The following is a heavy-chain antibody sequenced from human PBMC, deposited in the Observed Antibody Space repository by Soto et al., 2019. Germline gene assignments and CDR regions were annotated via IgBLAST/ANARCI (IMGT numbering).Heavy chain of an antibody. Sequence: ASVKVSCKASGYTFTSYYIHWVRQAPGQGLEWMGIINPSGGSTSYAQKFQGRVTMTRDTSTSTVYMELSGLRSEDTAVYYCASSAIGYCSGGSCPDHAFDIWGQGTMVTVSS. V-gene: IGHV1-46*03. D-gene: IGHD2-15*01. CDR1: GYTFTSYY. J-gene: IGHJ3*02. CDR2: INPSGGST. CDR3: ASSAIGYCSGGSCPDHAFDI.